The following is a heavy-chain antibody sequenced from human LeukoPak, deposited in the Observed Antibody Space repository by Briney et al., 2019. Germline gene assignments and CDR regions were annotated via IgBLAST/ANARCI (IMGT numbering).Heavy chain of an antibody. J-gene: IGHJ4*02. D-gene: IGHD3-10*01. CDR3: TTDKYGSGSFDY. CDR1: GFTFSSYA. CDR2: IKSKTDGGTT. Sequence: KTGGSLRLSCAASGFTFSSYAMHWVRQAPGKGLEWVGRIKSKTDGGTTDYAAPVKGRLTISRDDSKNTLYLQMNSLKTEDTAVYYCTTDKYGSGSFDYWGQGTLVTVSS. V-gene: IGHV3-15*07.